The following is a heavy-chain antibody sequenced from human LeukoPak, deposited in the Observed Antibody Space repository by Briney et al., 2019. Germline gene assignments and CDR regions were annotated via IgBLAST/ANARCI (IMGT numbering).Heavy chain of an antibody. CDR3: TRDQGGSDY. CDR1: GFTFSSYS. Sequence: GGSLRLSCVASGFTFSSYSMNWVRQAPGKGLEWVSYITRSSSAKFYADSVKGRFTISRDNAENLLYLQMNSLRAEDTAVYYCTRDQGGSDYWGQGTLVTVSS. J-gene: IGHJ4*02. CDR2: ITRSSSAK. V-gene: IGHV3-48*01. D-gene: IGHD3-16*01.